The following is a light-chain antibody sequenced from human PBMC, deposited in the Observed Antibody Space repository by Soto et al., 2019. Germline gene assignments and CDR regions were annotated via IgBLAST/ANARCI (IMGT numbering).Light chain of an antibody. V-gene: IGLV3-1*01. CDR2: ENN. CDR3: QAWDNNNAV. J-gene: IGLJ3*02. Sequence: SYELTQPPSASVSPGQTATITCSGNKLGYRFASWYQQRPGQSPLLVIYENNKRPSGIPERFSGSNSGDTATLTISETQAMDEADYYCQAWDNNNAVFGGGTKLTVL. CDR1: KLGYRF.